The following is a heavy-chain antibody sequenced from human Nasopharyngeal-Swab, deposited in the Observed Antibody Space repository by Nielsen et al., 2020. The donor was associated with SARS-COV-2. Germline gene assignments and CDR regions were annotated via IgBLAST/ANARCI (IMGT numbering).Heavy chain of an antibody. CDR2: ISGSGGST. Sequence: GESLPLACAASGFTFSSYAMSWVRQAPGKGLEWVSAISGSGGSTYYADSVKGRFTISRDNSKNTLYLQMNSLRAEDTAVYYCAKVSWEWELLRWYFDYWGQGTLVTVSS. CDR1: GFTFSSYA. CDR3: AKVSWEWELLRWYFDY. V-gene: IGHV3-23*01. J-gene: IGHJ4*02. D-gene: IGHD1-26*01.